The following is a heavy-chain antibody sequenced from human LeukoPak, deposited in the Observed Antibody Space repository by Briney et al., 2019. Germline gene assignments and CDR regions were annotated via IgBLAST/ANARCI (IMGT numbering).Heavy chain of an antibody. V-gene: IGHV3-9*01. CDR3: ARDPGSYDY. CDR2: ISWNSGSI. J-gene: IGHJ4*02. Sequence: PGGSLRLSCAASGFTFDDYAMHWVRQAPGKGLEWVSGISWNSGSIGYADSVKGRFTISRDNAKNSLYLHMNSLRADDTAVYYCARDPGSYDYWGQGTLVTVSS. D-gene: IGHD3-10*01. CDR1: GFTFDDYA.